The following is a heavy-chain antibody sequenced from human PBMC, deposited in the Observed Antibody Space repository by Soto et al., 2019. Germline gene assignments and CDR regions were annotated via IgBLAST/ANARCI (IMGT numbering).Heavy chain of an antibody. V-gene: IGHV1-18*01. CDR2: ISPYNGNT. D-gene: IGHD3-22*01. CDR1: GYTFTGYR. CDR3: ARDYHDSSGFSYAGY. J-gene: IGHJ4*02. Sequence: QVQLVQSGGEVKKPGASVKVSCKTSGYTFTGYRISWVRQAPGQGPEWMGWISPYNGNTKYAQSFQGRVTMTTDTSTSTAYMDLRSLRSDDTAVYYCARDYHDSSGFSYAGYWGQGTLVNVSS.